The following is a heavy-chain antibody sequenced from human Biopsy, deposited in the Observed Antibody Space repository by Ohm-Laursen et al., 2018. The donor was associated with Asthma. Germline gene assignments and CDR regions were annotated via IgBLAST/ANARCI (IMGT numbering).Heavy chain of an antibody. Sequence: SSVKVSCKTSGGTFSSYAISWVRQAPGQGLEWMGGIIPIFGTANYAQKFQGRVTITADESTSTAYMELSSLRSEDTAVYYCARGSGSSLSYPDAFDIWGQGTMVTVS. CDR3: ARGSGSSLSYPDAFDI. D-gene: IGHD2-2*01. CDR2: IIPIFGTA. CDR1: GGTFSSYA. J-gene: IGHJ3*02. V-gene: IGHV1-69*01.